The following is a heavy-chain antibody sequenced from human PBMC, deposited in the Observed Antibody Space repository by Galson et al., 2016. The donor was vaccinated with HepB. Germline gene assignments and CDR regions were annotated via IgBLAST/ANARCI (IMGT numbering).Heavy chain of an antibody. CDR3: ARAPGIEVSGVFHP. V-gene: IGHV1-18*01. J-gene: IGHJ5*02. CDR1: GYMFTDYG. Sequence: SVKVSCKASGYMFTDYGVAWVRQAPGQGLEWIGWISAHNGNTVSAQKFRGRVTMTTDTSTTTAYMSLSSLTSDDTAVYFCARAPGIEVSGVFHPWGQGTVVIVSS. CDR2: ISAHNGNT. D-gene: IGHD6-19*01.